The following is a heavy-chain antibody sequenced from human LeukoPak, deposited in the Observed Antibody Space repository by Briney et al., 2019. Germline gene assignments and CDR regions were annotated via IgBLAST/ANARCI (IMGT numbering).Heavy chain of an antibody. J-gene: IGHJ5*02. D-gene: IGHD2-2*01. CDR2: ISYSVGST. Sequence: PGGSLRLSCAASGFTFSSYAMSWVRQAPGKGLEWVSAISYSVGSTYYADSVKGRFTISRDNSKSTLYLQMNSLRAEDTAVYYCAKDRGCSSITCYSNWFDTWGQGTLVTVSS. CDR1: GFTFSSYA. V-gene: IGHV3-23*01. CDR3: AKDRGCSSITCYSNWFDT.